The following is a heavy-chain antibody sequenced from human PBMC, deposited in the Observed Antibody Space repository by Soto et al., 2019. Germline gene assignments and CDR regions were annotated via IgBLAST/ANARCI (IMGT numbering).Heavy chain of an antibody. Sequence: ASVKVSCKASGYTFTSYAMHWVRQAPGQRLEWMGWINAGNGNTKYSQKFQGRVTITRDTSAGTAYMELSSLRSEDTAVYYCARSGYYDSSGYYNTRYWFDPWAQGTLVTVSS. D-gene: IGHD3-22*01. CDR2: INAGNGNT. V-gene: IGHV1-3*01. J-gene: IGHJ5*02. CDR3: ARSGYYDSSGYYNTRYWFDP. CDR1: GYTFTSYA.